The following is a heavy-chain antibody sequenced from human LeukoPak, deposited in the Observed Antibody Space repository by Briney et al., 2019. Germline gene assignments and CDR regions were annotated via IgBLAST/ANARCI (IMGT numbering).Heavy chain of an antibody. D-gene: IGHD2-2*01. J-gene: IGHJ4*02. CDR3: VRGRYCNSISCDYFDY. Sequence: GGSLRLSCAASGFTFSSYWMSWVRQAPGKGQEWVANIKEDGSEKYYVDSVKGRFTISRDNAKNSLYLQMNSLRADDTAVYYCVRGRYCNSISCDYFDYWGQGTLVTVSS. V-gene: IGHV3-7*01. CDR2: IKEDGSEK. CDR1: GFTFSSYW.